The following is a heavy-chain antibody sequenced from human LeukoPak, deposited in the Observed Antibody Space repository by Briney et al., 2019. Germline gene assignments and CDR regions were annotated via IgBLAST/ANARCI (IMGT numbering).Heavy chain of an antibody. CDR2: MNPNSGNT. CDR1: GYTFTSYD. CDR3: ATTGGDIYYYYMDV. D-gene: IGHD3-16*01. Sequence: ASVKVSCKASGYTFTSYDINWVRQATGQGLEWMGWMNPNSGNTGYAQKFQGRVTITRNTSISTAYMELSSLRSEDTAVYYCATTGGDIYYYYMDVWGKGTTVTISS. J-gene: IGHJ6*03. V-gene: IGHV1-8*03.